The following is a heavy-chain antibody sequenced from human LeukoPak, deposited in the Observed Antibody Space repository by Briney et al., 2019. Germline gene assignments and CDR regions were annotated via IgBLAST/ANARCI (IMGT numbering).Heavy chain of an antibody. J-gene: IGHJ3*02. CDR3: AKGHTYYYDSSGYSRDAFDI. Sequence: GGSLRLSXAASGFTFEDYAMHWVRQARGKGLEWVLGMSWNSGSIGYADSVKGRFTISRDNAKNSLYLQMNSLRAEDMALYYCAKGHTYYYDSSGYSRDAFDIWGQGTMVTVSS. CDR2: MSWNSGSI. D-gene: IGHD3-22*01. V-gene: IGHV3-9*03. CDR1: GFTFEDYA.